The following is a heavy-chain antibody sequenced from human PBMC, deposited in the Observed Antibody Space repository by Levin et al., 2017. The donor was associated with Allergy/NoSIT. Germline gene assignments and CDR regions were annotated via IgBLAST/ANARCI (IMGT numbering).Heavy chain of an antibody. CDR2: INPNNGAT. CDR1: GYIFNEYW. Sequence: GESLKISCKASGYIFNEYWMHWVRQAPGQGLEWMGRINPNNGATKYGQKFQGRVTLSRDTSISTVYMELSRLKSDDTAVYYCARDRIAFWTPLRYYYMDVWGKGTTVTVS. V-gene: IGHV1-2*06. CDR3: ARDRIAFWTPLRYYYMDV. J-gene: IGHJ6*03. D-gene: IGHD3/OR15-3a*01.